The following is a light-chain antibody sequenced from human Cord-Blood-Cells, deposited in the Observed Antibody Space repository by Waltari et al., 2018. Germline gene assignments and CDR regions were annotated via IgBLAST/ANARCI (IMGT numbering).Light chain of an antibody. CDR2: DVS. Sequence: QSALTQPASVSGSPGQSITISCTGTSSDVGGYNYVSWYQQHPGKAPKRMIYDVSKRPSGVSNRFSGSKSGSTASLTISGLQAEDEADYYCSSYTSSSTVVFGGGTKLTVL. V-gene: IGLV2-14*01. CDR3: SSYTSSSTVV. CDR1: SSDVGGYNY. J-gene: IGLJ2*01.